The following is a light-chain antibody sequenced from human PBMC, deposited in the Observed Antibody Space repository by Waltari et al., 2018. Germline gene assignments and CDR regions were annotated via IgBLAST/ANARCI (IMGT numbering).Light chain of an antibody. CDR1: DVGSDNL. CDR2: EGI. Sequence: ALTQPASVSGSPGQSITSDVGSDNLFPWYPQQPGNPPKIMIYEGIKRPSGASNRFSGSKSANTASLTISGLQAEDEADYYCFSYAGSGISVFGTGTKVTV. V-gene: IGLV2-23*01. CDR3: FSYAGSGISV. J-gene: IGLJ1*01.